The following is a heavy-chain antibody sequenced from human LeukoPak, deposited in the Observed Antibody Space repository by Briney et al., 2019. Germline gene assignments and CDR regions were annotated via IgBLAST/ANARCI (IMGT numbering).Heavy chain of an antibody. CDR1: GFTFSSYA. Sequence: PGGSLRLSCAASGFTFSSYALSWFRQAPGKGLEWVSAISGSGGSTYYADSVKGRFTISRDNSKNTLYLQMNSLRAEDTAVYYCAGFYRNCSSASCLGHVFAYWGQGTLVTVSS. J-gene: IGHJ4*02. CDR2: ISGSGGST. CDR3: AGFYRNCSSASCLGHVFAY. D-gene: IGHD2-2*01. V-gene: IGHV3-23*01.